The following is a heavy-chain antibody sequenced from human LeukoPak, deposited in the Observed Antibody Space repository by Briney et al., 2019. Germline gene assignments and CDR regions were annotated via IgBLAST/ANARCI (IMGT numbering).Heavy chain of an antibody. CDR2: IIPIFGTA. V-gene: IGHV1-69*05. CDR3: ARGDSGSYRVGAFDI. Sequence: GASVKVSCKASGGTFSSYAISWVRQAPGQGLEWMGGIIPIFGTANYAQKFQGRVTITTDESTSTAYMELSSLRSEDTAVYYCARGDSGSYRVGAFDIWGQGTMVTVSS. D-gene: IGHD1-26*01. CDR1: GGTFSSYA. J-gene: IGHJ3*02.